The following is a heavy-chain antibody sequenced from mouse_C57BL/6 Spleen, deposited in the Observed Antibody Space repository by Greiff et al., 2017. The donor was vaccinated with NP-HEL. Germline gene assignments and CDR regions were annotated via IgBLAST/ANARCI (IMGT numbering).Heavy chain of an antibody. V-gene: IGHV5-4*01. CDR3: ARGLLLYYFDY. J-gene: IGHJ2*01. CDR2: ISDGGSYT. CDR1: GFTFSSYA. Sequence: EVQLVESGGGLVKPGGSLKLSCAASGFTFSSYAMSWVRQTPEKRLEWVATISDGGSYTYYPDNVKGRFTISRDNAKNNLYLQMSHLKSEDTAMYYCARGLLLYYFDYWGQGTTLTVSS. D-gene: IGHD1-1*01.